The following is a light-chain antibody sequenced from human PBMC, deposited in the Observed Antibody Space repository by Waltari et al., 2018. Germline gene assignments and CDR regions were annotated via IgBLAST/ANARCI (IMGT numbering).Light chain of an antibody. J-gene: IGLJ3*02. Sequence: NFILTQPHSVSESPGKTVTISCTRSSDSHAFSFVQGFQQRPGRAPTPVISEDNLRPSGVPERFSGSTDISSNSASLTISGLTTEDEADYYCQSSDASSHLVFGGGTKLTVL. CDR2: EDN. CDR3: QSSDASSHLV. CDR1: SDSHAFSF. V-gene: IGLV6-57*04.